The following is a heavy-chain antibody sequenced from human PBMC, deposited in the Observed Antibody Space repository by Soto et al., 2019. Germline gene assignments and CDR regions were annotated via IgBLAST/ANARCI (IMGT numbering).Heavy chain of an antibody. J-gene: IGHJ5*02. CDR2: MNPNNGNT. V-gene: IGHV1-8*01. CDR1: GYTFTSYD. CDR3: ARTYYYDSSGYYPREVWFDP. Sequence: GASVKVSCKASGYTFTSYDINWVRQATGQGLEWMGWMNPNNGNTVYAQKLQGRVTMTTDTSMSTAYMELRSLRSDDTAVYYCARTYYYDSSGYYPREVWFDPWGQGTLVTVSS. D-gene: IGHD3-22*01.